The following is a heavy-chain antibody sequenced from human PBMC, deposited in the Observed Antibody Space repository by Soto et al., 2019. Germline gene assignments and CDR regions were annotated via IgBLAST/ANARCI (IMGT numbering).Heavy chain of an antibody. CDR2: INHSGST. V-gene: IGHV4-34*01. CDR1: GGSFSGYY. D-gene: IGHD3-9*01. Sequence: SETLSLTCAAYGGSFSGYYWSWIRQPPGKGLEWIGEINHSGSTNYNPSLKSRVTISVDTSKNQFSLKLSSVTAADTAVYYCARELWLIRYFDAFNIWGQGTMVTVSS. CDR3: ARELWLIRYFDAFNI. J-gene: IGHJ3*02.